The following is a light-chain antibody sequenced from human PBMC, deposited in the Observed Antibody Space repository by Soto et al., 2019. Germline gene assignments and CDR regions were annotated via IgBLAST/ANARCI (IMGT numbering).Light chain of an antibody. V-gene: IGKV1-39*01. CDR1: QSISSF. J-gene: IGKJ4*01. Sequence: DIQMTQSPSSLSASVGDRVTVTCRASQSISSFLNWYQQKPGKAPKLLIYAASSLQSGVPSRFSGSGSGTDFTLTISSLQPEDFATYYCQQSSSAPLTFDGGTKVEIK. CDR2: AAS. CDR3: QQSSSAPLT.